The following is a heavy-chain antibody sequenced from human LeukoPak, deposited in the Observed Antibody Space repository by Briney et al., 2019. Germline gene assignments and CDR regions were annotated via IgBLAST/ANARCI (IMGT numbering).Heavy chain of an antibody. CDR2: ISYDGSNK. D-gene: IGHD2-15*01. J-gene: IGHJ4*02. V-gene: IGHV3-30-3*01. Sequence: GGSLRLSCAASGFTFSIYTMHWVRQAPGKGLEWVAVISYDGSNKYYADSVKGRFTISRDNSKNTLDLQMNSLRAEDTAVYYCASVRVPYCSGGSCYFPLDYWGQGTLVTVSS. CDR3: ASVRVPYCSGGSCYFPLDY. CDR1: GFTFSIYT.